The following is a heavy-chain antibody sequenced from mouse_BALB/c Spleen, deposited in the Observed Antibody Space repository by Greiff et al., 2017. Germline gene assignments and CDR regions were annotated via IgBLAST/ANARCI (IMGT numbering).Heavy chain of an antibody. J-gene: IGHJ4*01. V-gene: IGHV5-12-2*01. D-gene: IGHD1-1*01. CDR2: ISNGGGST. CDR3: ARQDSPITTVVATGDY. Sequence: EVKLMESGGGLVQPGGSLKLSCAASGFTFSSYTMSWVRQTPEKRLEWVAYISNGGGSTYYPDTVKGRFTISRDNAKNTLYLQMSSLQSEDTAMYYCARQDSPITTVVATGDYWGQGTSVTVSS. CDR1: GFTFSSYT.